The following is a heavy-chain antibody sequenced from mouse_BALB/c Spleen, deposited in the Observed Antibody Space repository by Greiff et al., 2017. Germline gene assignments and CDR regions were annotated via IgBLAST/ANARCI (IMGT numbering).Heavy chain of an antibody. V-gene: IGHV3-1*02. Sequence: EVKLMESGPGLVKPSQSLSLTCSVTGYSITSCYFWNWIRQFPGNQLEWMGYIHYSGSTNYNPSLKSRISITRDTSKNQFFLQLNSVTTEDTATYYCAGPLGKSSLFFYIDDWGQGTTLTVSS. J-gene: IGHJ2*01. CDR2: IHYSGST. CDR1: GYSITSCYF. CDR3: AGPLGKSSLFFYIDD. D-gene: IGHD1-1*01.